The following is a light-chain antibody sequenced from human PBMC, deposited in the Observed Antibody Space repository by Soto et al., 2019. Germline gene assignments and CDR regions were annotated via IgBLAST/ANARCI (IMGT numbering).Light chain of an antibody. Sequence: EIEMTQSPATVSVYPGERATLSCRASQSVSSNLAWYQQKPGQAPRLLIYGASTRATGIPARFSGSGSGTEFTLTISSLQSEDYAVYYCHQYNNLPPWTFGQGSKA. CDR2: GAS. J-gene: IGKJ1*01. CDR1: QSVSSN. V-gene: IGKV3-15*01. CDR3: HQYNNLPPWT.